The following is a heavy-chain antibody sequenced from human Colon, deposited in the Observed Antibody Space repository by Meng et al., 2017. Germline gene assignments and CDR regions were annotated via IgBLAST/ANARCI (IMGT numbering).Heavy chain of an antibody. CDR2: ISSSSSYI. CDR1: GFTFSSYS. Sequence: GESLKISCAASGFTFSSYSMNWVRQAPGKGLEWVSSISSSSSYIYYADSVKGRFTISRDNAKNSLYLQMNSLRAEDTAVYYCAGGWFGELLYYWGQGTLVNVSS. V-gene: IGHV3-21*01. CDR3: AGGWFGELLYY. D-gene: IGHD3-10*01. J-gene: IGHJ4*02.